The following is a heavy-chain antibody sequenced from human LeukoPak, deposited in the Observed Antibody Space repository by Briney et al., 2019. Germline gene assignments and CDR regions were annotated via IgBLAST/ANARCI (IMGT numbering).Heavy chain of an antibody. Sequence: PGGSLRLSCAASGFTFSSYEMNWVRQAPGKGLEWVSYISSSGSTIYYADSVKGRFTISRDNAKNSLYLQMNSLRAEDTAVYYCSSLSMARLDYWGQGTLVTVSS. CDR2: ISSSGSTI. CDR1: GFTFSSYE. D-gene: IGHD6-6*01. J-gene: IGHJ4*02. CDR3: SSLSMARLDY. V-gene: IGHV3-48*03.